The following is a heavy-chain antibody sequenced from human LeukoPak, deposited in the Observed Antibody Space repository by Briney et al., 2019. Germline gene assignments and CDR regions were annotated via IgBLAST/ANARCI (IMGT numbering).Heavy chain of an antibody. D-gene: IGHD1-14*01. J-gene: IGHJ5*02. V-gene: IGHV4-34*01. CDR1: GGSFSGYY. CDR2: INHSGST. Sequence: SETLSLTCAVYGGSFSGYYWSWIRQPPGKGLEWIGEINHSGSTNYNPSLKSRDTISVDTSKNQFSLKLSSVTAADTAVYYCARARGVLATGWFDPWGQGTLVTVSS. CDR3: ARARGVLATGWFDP.